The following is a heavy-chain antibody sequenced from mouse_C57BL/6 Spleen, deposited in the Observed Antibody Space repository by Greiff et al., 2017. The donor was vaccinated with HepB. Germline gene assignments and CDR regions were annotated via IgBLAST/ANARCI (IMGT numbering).Heavy chain of an antibody. V-gene: IGHV1-64*01. CDR2: IHPNSGST. CDR3: ARHHYGSSLHAMDY. J-gene: IGHJ4*01. Sequence: VQLQQPGAELVKPGASVKLSCKASGYTFTSYWMHWVKQRPGQGLEWIGMIHPNSGSTNYNEKFKSKATLTVDKSSSTAYMQLSSLTSEDSAVYYCARHHYGSSLHAMDYWGQGTSVTVSS. CDR1: GYTFTSYW. D-gene: IGHD1-1*01.